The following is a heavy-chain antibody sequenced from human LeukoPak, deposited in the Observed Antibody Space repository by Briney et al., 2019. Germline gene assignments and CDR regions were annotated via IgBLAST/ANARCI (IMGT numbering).Heavy chain of an antibody. V-gene: IGHV3-21*06. CDR1: GFTFSSYS. D-gene: IGHD6-13*01. CDR3: ARRPYSTSWYYFDY. J-gene: IGHJ4*02. CDR2: ISSSSSYI. Sequence: PGGSLRLSCAASGFTFSSYSMNWVRQAPGKGLEWVSSISSSSSYIYYADSVKGRITISRDNAKNSLYLQMSTLRAEDTAVYYCARRPYSTSWYYFDYWGQGTLVTVSS.